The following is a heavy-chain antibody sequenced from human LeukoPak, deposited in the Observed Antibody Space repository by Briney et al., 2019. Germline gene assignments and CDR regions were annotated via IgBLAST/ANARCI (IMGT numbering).Heavy chain of an antibody. V-gene: IGHV3-33*08. CDR1: GFTFTDSY. Sequence: GGSLRLSCAASGFTFTDSYLSWIRQAPGKGLEWVALIWYDGSKSHHADSVKGRFTISRDNSKNTLYLEMNSLRAEDTAVYYCASMTTVTLDDAFDIWGQGTMVTVSS. D-gene: IGHD4-17*01. CDR3: ASMTTVTLDDAFDI. J-gene: IGHJ3*02. CDR2: IWYDGSKS.